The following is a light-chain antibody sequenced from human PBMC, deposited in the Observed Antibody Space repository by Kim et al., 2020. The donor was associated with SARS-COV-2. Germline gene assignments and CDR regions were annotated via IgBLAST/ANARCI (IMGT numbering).Light chain of an antibody. J-gene: IGLJ1*01. CDR2: DVT. Sequence: QSITISCTGTSSDVGGYKYVSWYQQHPGKAPKLMIYDVTYRPSGVSNRFSGSKSGNTASLTISGLQAEDEADYYCSSYTSSSTTYVFGTGTKVTVL. CDR3: SSYTSSSTTYV. V-gene: IGLV2-14*03. CDR1: SSDVGGYKY.